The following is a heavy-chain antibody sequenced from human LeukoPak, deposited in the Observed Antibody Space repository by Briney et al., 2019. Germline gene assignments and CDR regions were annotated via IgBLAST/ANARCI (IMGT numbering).Heavy chain of an antibody. Sequence: GGSLRLSCVASGFTFSSYTMTWVRQAPGKGLEWVSSISGSSSYRYYTDSLKGRFTISRDNAKNSLYLQMTSLRAEDTAVYYCARDTGYSYGNDYYYKGLDVWGQGTAVTVSS. CDR3: ARDTGYSYGNDYYYKGLDV. CDR2: ISGSSSYR. D-gene: IGHD5-12*01. CDR1: GFTFSSYT. J-gene: IGHJ6*02. V-gene: IGHV3-21*01.